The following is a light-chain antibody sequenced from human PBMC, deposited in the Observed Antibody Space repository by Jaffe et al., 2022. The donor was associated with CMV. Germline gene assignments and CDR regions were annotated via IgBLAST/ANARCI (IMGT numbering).Light chain of an antibody. CDR3: AAWDDRLYGWV. CDR1: SSNIGSNT. CDR2: STN. V-gene: IGLV1-44*01. Sequence: QSVVTQPPSASGTPGQRVIISCSGSSSNIGSNTVNWYQHLPGTAPKLLIYSTNRRPSGVPDRFSGSKSGTSASLAISGLQSEDEAAYYCAAWDDRLYGWVFGGGTKLTVL. J-gene: IGLJ3*02.